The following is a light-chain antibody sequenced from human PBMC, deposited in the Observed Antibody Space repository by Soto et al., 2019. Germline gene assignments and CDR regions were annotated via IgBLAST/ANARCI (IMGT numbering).Light chain of an antibody. Sequence: QSVLTQPASVSGSPGQSITISCTGTSSDVGGYNYVSWYQQHPGKAPKVMIYEVSNRPSGVSNRFYGSKSGNTASLTISGLQAEDEADYCCSSYRSTGSPVFGSGTNATVL. J-gene: IGLJ1*01. CDR1: SSDVGGYNY. V-gene: IGLV2-14*01. CDR2: EVS. CDR3: SSYRSTGSPV.